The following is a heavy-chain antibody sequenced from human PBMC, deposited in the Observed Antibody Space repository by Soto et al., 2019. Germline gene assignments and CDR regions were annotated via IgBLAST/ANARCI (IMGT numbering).Heavy chain of an antibody. CDR2: INHRGST. CDR3: ARGKWQRLTISSTCYLDY. Sequence: QVQLQQWGAGLLKPSETLSLTCAVYGGSFTDYYWSWSWIRQPPGKGLEWIGDINHRGSTNYSPSLKSRVTISVDTSKKQFSRKLSSLTAADTAVYYGARGKWQRLTISSTCYLDYLGQRTRVTVTS. CDR1: GGSFTDYY. J-gene: IGHJ4*02. D-gene: IGHD6-13*01. V-gene: IGHV4-34*01.